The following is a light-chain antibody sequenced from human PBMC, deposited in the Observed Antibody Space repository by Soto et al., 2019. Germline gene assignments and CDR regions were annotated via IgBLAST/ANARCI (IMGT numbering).Light chain of an antibody. Sequence: VLTQSPVTRSLSPGGRATLSCRASQSFRGLLAWYQQKPGQAPRLLIYDAYNRATGIPPRFSGSGSGTDFNLTLSSLEPEDSAVYECQQRHMWTITFGQGTRVEIK. J-gene: IGKJ5*01. V-gene: IGKV3-11*01. CDR3: QQRHMWTIT. CDR2: DAY. CDR1: QSFRGL.